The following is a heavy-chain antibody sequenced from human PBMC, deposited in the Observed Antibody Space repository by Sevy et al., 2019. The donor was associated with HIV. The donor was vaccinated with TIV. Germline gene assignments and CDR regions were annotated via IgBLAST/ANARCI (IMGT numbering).Heavy chain of an antibody. CDR1: GFTFSSYS. V-gene: IGHV3-21*01. D-gene: IGHD2-2*01. CDR2: ISSSSSYI. CDR3: AGDRYIVNSYCSSTSCYGRLHYYYYYGMDV. J-gene: IGHJ6*02. Sequence: GGSLRLSCAASGFTFSSYSMNWVRQAPGKGLEWVSSISSSSSYIYYADSVKGRFTISRDNAKNSLYLQMNSLRAEDTAVYYCAGDRYIVNSYCSSTSCYGRLHYYYYYGMDVWGQGTTVTVSS.